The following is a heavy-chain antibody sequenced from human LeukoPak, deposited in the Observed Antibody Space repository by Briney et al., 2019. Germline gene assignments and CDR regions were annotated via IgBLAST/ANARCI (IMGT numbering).Heavy chain of an antibody. CDR2: INHSGST. CDR3: ARDRIAAASHYYYMDV. CDR1: GGSFSGYY. Sequence: PSETLSLTCAVYGGSFSGYYWSWIRQPPGKGLEWIGEINHSGSTNYNPSLKSRVTISVDTSKNQFSLKLSSVTAADTAVYYCARDRIAAASHYYYMDVWGKGTTVTVSS. D-gene: IGHD6-13*01. J-gene: IGHJ6*03. V-gene: IGHV4-34*01.